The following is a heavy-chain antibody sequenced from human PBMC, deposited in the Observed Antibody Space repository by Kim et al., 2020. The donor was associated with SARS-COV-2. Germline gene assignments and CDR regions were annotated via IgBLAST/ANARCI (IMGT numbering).Heavy chain of an antibody. J-gene: IGHJ6*01. D-gene: IGHD3-10*01. Sequence: GGSLRLSCAASGFTFSSYLMSWVRQAPGKGLEWVSGISGSGGNTYYADSVKGRFTISRDNSKNTLYLQMNSLRAEDTAVYYCANSVSGSYENYYGMDVWGGRATLTLS. CDR2: ISGSGGNT. CDR1: GFTFSSYL. CDR3: ANSVSGSYENYYGMDV. V-gene: IGHV3-23*01.